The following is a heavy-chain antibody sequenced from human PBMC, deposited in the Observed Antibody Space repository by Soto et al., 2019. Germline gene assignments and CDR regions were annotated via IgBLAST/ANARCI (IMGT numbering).Heavy chain of an antibody. D-gene: IGHD3-10*01. CDR2: INYDGSST. Sequence: PGGSLRLSCSASGFTFSTYWMHWVRQAPGKGLVWVSRINYDGSSTDYADSVKGRFTISRDNAKNTLYLQMNTLTAEDTAVYYWTRGPRPTSVGTGDDWGQGALVTVSS. V-gene: IGHV3-74*01. CDR1: GFTFSTYW. J-gene: IGHJ4*02. CDR3: TRGPRPTSVGTGDD.